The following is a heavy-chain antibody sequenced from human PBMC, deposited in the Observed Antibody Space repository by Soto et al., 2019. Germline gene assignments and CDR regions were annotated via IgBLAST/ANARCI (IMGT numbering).Heavy chain of an antibody. Sequence: SETLSLTCTVSGGSISSYYWSWIRQPPGKGLECIGYIYYSWSLYYNPSLKIRVTISVDTSKNQFSLKLSSVTAADTAVYYCARDLIEFGCSSTSPCHYYYYGMDVWGQGTTVTVSS. CDR3: ARDLIEFGCSSTSPCHYYYYGMDV. CDR1: GGSISSYY. CDR2: IYYSWSL. J-gene: IGHJ6*02. V-gene: IGHV4-59*01. D-gene: IGHD2-2*01.